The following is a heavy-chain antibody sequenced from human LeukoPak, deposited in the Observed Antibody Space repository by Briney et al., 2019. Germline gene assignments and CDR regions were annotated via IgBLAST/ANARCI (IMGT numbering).Heavy chain of an antibody. CDR3: AQEYSAVAGIFQYFDY. CDR1: GDSVSSNSAA. CDR2: TYYRSKWYN. D-gene: IGHD6-19*01. V-gene: IGHV6-1*01. J-gene: IGHJ4*02. Sequence: SQTLSLTCAISGDSVSSNSAAWNWIRRSPSRGLEWLGRTYYRSKWYNDYAVSVKSRTTINPDTSKNQFSLQLNSVTPEDTAVYYCAQEYSAVAGIFQYFDYWGQGTLVTVSS.